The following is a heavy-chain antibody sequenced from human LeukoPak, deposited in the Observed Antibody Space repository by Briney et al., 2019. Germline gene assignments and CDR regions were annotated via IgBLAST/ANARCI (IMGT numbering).Heavy chain of an antibody. CDR2: ISAYNGNT. Sequence: ASVKVSCKASGYTFTSYGISWVRQAPGQGLEWMGWISAYNGNTNYAQKFQGRVTITADKSTSTAYMELSSLRSEDTAVYYCARGDYYDSSGYFWGQGTLVTVSS. D-gene: IGHD3-22*01. CDR1: GYTFTSYG. J-gene: IGHJ4*02. CDR3: ARGDYYDSSGYF. V-gene: IGHV1-18*01.